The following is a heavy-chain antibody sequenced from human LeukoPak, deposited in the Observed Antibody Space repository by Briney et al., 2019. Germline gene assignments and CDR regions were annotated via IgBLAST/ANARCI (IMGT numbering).Heavy chain of an antibody. Sequence: PSETLSLTCAVYGGSFSGYYWSWIRQPPGKGLEWIGYISYSGSTNYNPSLKSRVTISVDTSKNQFSLKLSSVTAADTAVYYCARDYTSHWYFDLWGRGTLVTVSS. CDR3: ARDYTSHWYFDL. CDR2: ISYSGST. V-gene: IGHV4-59*01. D-gene: IGHD2-2*01. J-gene: IGHJ2*01. CDR1: GGSFSGYY.